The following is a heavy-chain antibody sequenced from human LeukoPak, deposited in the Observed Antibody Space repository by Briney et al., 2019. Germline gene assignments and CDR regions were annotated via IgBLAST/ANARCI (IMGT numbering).Heavy chain of an antibody. CDR2: IYYSGST. CDR1: GGSISSSYW. Sequence: PSGTLSLTCAVSGGSISSSYWWSWVRQPPGKGLEWIGSIYYSGSTYYNPSLKSRVTISVDTSKNQFSLKLSSVTAADTAVYYCARDREAYGLNWFDPWGQGTLVTVSS. V-gene: IGHV4-4*02. D-gene: IGHD1-26*01. CDR3: ARDREAYGLNWFDP. J-gene: IGHJ5*02.